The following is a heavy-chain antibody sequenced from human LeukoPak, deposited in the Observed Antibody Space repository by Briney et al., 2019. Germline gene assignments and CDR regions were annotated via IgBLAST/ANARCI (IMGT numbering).Heavy chain of an antibody. D-gene: IGHD5-24*01. CDR2: IIPILGIA. CDR1: GGTFSSYA. CDR3: ARCSNGYSYFDY. Sequence: ASVKVSCKASGGTFSSYAISWVRQAPGQGLEWMGRIIPILGIANYAQKFQGRVTITADKSTSTACMELSSLRSEDTAVYYCARCSNGYSYFDYWGQGTLVTVSS. V-gene: IGHV1-69*04. J-gene: IGHJ4*02.